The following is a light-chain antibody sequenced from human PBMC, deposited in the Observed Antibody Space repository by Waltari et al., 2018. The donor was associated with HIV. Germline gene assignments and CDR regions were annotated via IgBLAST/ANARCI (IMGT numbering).Light chain of an antibody. CDR3: SSYTRRGTVV. CDR1: SSDIGYYDY. Sequence: QSALTQPASVSGSPGQSIVLPCTGSSSDIGYYDYVSWYQQYPGQAPKALIYEVTSRPSGTFSLFSRSKSATTAFLAISKLQTDDEADYFCSSYTRRGTVVFGGGTRLTVL. V-gene: IGLV2-14*03. CDR2: EVT. J-gene: IGLJ2*01.